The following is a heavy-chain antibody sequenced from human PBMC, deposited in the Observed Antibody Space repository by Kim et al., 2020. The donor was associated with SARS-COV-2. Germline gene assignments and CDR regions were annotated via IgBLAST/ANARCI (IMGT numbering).Heavy chain of an antibody. CDR3: ASMTTKHIDAVGLHPKNDY. V-gene: IGHV3-30*01. J-gene: IGHJ4*02. D-gene: IGHD4-4*01. Sequence: GRFTISRDNSKNTLYLQMNSLRAEDTAVYYCASMTTKHIDAVGLHPKNDYWCQGTLVTVSS.